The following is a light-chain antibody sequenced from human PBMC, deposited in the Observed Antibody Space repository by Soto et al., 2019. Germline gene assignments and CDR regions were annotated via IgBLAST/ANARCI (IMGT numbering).Light chain of an antibody. CDR1: QSVSNY. CDR3: QHYGTSLYT. V-gene: IGKV3-11*01. CDR2: DAS. Sequence: EIVLTQSPATLSLSPGERATLSCRASQSVSNYLAWYQQKPGQAPRLLIYDASNRTTGIPARFSGSGSGTDFTLSISSLEPDDFAVYYCQHYGTSLYTFGQGTKLEIK. J-gene: IGKJ2*01.